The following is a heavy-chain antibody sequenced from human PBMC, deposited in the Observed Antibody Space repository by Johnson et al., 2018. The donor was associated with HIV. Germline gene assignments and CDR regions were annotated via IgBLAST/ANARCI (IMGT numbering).Heavy chain of an antibody. J-gene: IGHJ3*02. CDR3: AKGPGTGAFDI. Sequence: VQLVESGGGLVQPGRSLRLSCAASGFTFDDYAMHWVRQAPGKGLEWVSGISWNSGSIGYADSVKGRFTISRDNAKNSLYLQMNSLRAEDTALYYCAKGPGTGAFDIWGQGTMVTVSS. D-gene: IGHD1-1*01. CDR1: GFTFDDYA. CDR2: ISWNSGSI. V-gene: IGHV3-9*01.